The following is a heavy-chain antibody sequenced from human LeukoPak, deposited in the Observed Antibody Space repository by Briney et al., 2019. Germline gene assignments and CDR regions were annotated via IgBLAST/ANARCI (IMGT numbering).Heavy chain of an antibody. CDR2: ISTTSRYI. J-gene: IGHJ6*02. V-gene: IGHV3-21*06. Sequence: GGSLRPSCAASGYSSSSYNMNWVRQAPGEGLEGVSSISTTSRYIDYIDSAKGRFTISRDNAKNTLYLQMNSLRADDTAVYYCARERAQWFGELPRYGMDVWGQGTTVTVSS. CDR3: ARERAQWFGELPRYGMDV. D-gene: IGHD3-10*01. CDR1: GYSSSSYN.